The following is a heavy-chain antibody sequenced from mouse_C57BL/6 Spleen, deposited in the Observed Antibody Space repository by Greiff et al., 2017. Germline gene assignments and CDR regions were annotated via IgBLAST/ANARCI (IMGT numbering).Heavy chain of an antibody. Sequence: VQLQQSGAELVRPGTSVKVSCKASGYAFTNYLIEWVKQRPGQGLEWIGVINPGSGGTNYNEKFKGKATLTADKSSSTAYMQRSSLTSEDSAVYFCAREGLARYFDVWGTGTTVTVSS. J-gene: IGHJ1*03. CDR1: GYAFTNYL. V-gene: IGHV1-54*01. CDR2: INPGSGGT. CDR3: AREGLARYFDV. D-gene: IGHD1-2*01.